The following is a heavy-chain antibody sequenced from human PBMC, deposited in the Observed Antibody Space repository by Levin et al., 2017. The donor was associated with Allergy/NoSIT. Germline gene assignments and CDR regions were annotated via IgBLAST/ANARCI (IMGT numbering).Heavy chain of an antibody. J-gene: IGHJ6*02. CDR2: IYYSGST. CDR3: ARVGYGDYVAYYGMDV. CDR1: GGTMRTYY. Sequence: PSETLSLTCTVSGGTMRTYYWYWIRQPPGKGLQYIGNIYYSGSTNYNPSLRGRVTISADTSKNQFFLRLTAVTAADTAVYYCARVGYGDYVAYYGMDVWGQGTTVTVSS. V-gene: IGHV4-59*01. D-gene: IGHD4-17*01.